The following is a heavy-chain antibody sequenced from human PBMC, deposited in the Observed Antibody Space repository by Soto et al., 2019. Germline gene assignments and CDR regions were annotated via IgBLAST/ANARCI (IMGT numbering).Heavy chain of an antibody. CDR2: INPNSGGT. CDR3: ATGVDTAMFTAKGYYYGMDV. V-gene: IGHV1-2*04. Sequence: GASVKVSCKASGYTFTGYYMHWVRQAPGQGLEWMGWINPNSGGTNYAQKFQGWVTMTRDTSISTAYMELSRLRSDDTAVYYCATGVDTAMFTAKGYYYGMDVWGQGITVTV. D-gene: IGHD5-18*01. CDR1: GYTFTGYY. J-gene: IGHJ6*02.